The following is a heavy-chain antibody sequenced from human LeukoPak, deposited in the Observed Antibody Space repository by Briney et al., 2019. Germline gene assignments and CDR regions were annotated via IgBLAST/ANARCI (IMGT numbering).Heavy chain of an antibody. J-gene: IGHJ3*02. CDR1: GFTVSSNY. Sequence: GGSLRLSCAASGFTVSSNYMSWVRQAPGKGLEWVSVIYSGGSTYYADSVKGRFTISRDNAKNSLYLQMNSLRAEDTAVYYCAVKGPYYDFWSGYDAFDIWGQGTMVTVSS. D-gene: IGHD3-3*01. V-gene: IGHV3-53*01. CDR2: IYSGGST. CDR3: AVKGPYYDFWSGYDAFDI.